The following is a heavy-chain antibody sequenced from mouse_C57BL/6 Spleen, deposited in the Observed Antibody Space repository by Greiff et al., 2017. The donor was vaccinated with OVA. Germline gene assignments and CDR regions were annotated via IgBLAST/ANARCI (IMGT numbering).Heavy chain of an antibody. CDR3: ARNYDVRDYAMDY. CDR2: INPSSGYT. D-gene: IGHD2-4*01. J-gene: IGHJ4*01. Sequence: VQLQQSGAELAKPGASVKLSCKASGYTFTSYWMHWVKQRPGQGLEWIGYINPSSGYTKYNQKFKDKATLTADKSSSTAYMQLSSLTYEDSAVYYCARNYDVRDYAMDYWGQGTSVTVSS. CDR1: GYTFTSYW. V-gene: IGHV1-7*01.